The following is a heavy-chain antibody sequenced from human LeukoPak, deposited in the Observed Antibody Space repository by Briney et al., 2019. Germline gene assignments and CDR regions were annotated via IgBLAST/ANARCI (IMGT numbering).Heavy chain of an antibody. CDR2: IIPILGIA. J-gene: IGHJ4*02. V-gene: IGHV1-69*04. Sequence: ASVKVSCKASGGTFSSYAISWVRQAPGQGLEWVGRIIPILGIANYAQKFQGRVTITADKSTSTAYMELSSLRSEDTAVYYCARDLDQDGYNNKWGQGTLVTVSS. D-gene: IGHD5-24*01. CDR1: GGTFSSYA. CDR3: ARDLDQDGYNNK.